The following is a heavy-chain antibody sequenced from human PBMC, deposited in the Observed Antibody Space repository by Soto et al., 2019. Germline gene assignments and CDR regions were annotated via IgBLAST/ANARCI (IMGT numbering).Heavy chain of an antibody. D-gene: IGHD5-12*01. CDR1: GFTFSSYG. V-gene: IGHV3-30*18. J-gene: IGHJ4*02. CDR2: ISYDGSNK. CDR3: AKDQGEGYNLFDY. Sequence: GGSLRLSCAASGFTFSSYGMHWVRQAPGKGLEWVAVISYDGSNKYYAYSVKGRFTISRDNSKNTLYLQMNSLRAEDTAVYYCAKDQGEGYNLFDYWGQGTLVTVSS.